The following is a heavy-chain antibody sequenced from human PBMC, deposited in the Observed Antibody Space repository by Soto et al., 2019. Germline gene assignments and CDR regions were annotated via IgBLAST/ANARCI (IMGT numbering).Heavy chain of an antibody. V-gene: IGHV3-23*04. Sequence: EVQLEESGGGSAQPGGSLRLSCAASGFSFSTSTMNWVRQAPGKGLEWVSYISGSADITFNADSVKGRFTTSRDNSKNTLFVQMDSLRVEDTAVYYCAKDIAAGQGYRIFDSWGQGTLVTVSS. J-gene: IGHJ4*02. D-gene: IGHD5-18*01. CDR2: ISGSADIT. CDR3: AKDIAAGQGYRIFDS. CDR1: GFSFSTST.